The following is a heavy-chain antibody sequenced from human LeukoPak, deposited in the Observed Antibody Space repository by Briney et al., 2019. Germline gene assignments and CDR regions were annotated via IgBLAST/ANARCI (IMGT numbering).Heavy chain of an antibody. D-gene: IGHD5-18*01. Sequence: GGSLRLSCAASGFTVCTNYMSWVRQAPGKGVEWVSVIYSGGATFYADSVKGRFTISRDNSRNTLYLQMNSLRAEGTAVYYCARDRAYSYGYSYYFENWGQGTLVTVSS. V-gene: IGHV3-53*01. CDR3: ARDRAYSYGYSYYFEN. J-gene: IGHJ4*02. CDR1: GFTVCTNY. CDR2: IYSGGAT.